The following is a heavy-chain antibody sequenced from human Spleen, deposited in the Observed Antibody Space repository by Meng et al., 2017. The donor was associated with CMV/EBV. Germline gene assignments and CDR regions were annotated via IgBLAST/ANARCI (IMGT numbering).Heavy chain of an antibody. J-gene: IGHJ5*02. V-gene: IGHV3-30*04. CDR1: GFTFSSYA. CDR3: AKDRLSSSWFSGWFDP. Sequence: GESLKISCAASGFTFSSYAMHWVRQAPGKGLEWVAVISYDGSNKYYADSVKGRFTISRDNSKNTLYLQMNSLRAEDTAVYYCAKDRLSSSWFSGWFDPWGQGTLVTVSS. D-gene: IGHD6-13*01. CDR2: ISYDGSNK.